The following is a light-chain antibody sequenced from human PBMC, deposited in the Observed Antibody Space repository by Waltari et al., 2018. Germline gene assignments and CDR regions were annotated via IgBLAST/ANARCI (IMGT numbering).Light chain of an antibody. V-gene: IGKV3-20*01. CDR2: GAS. CDR3: QQYSASTGT. J-gene: IGKJ1*01. Sequence: EIVLTQSPGTMSFSPVDRAILSCRASQTINSNHLAWYQQKPGQAPRLLIHGASSRAIGIPDRFFGSGSGTDFTLTISRLEPEDSGVYYCQQYSASTGTFGQGTKVEIK. CDR1: QTINSNH.